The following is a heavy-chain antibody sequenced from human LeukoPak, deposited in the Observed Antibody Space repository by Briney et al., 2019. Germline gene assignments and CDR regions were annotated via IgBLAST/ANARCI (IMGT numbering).Heavy chain of an antibody. CDR3: ASRDSSGYYFDY. J-gene: IGHJ4*02. CDR2: IFYSGST. Sequence: SETLSLTCTVSGGSISTSNYYWGWIRQPPGKGLEWIGNIFYSGSTYYSPSLKSRVTISVDTSKNQFSLKLSSVTAADTAVYYCASRDSSGYYFDYWGQGTLVTVSS. CDR1: GGSISTSNYY. D-gene: IGHD3-22*01. V-gene: IGHV4-39*07.